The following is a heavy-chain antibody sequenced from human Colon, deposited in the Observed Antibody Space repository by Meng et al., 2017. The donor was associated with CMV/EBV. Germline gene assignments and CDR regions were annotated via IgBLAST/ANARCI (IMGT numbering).Heavy chain of an antibody. J-gene: IGHJ3*02. CDR1: GFTFTTFW. V-gene: IGHV3-7*01. CDR3: ARDPFIKAFDI. CDR2: IKEDGSGQ. Sequence: GESLKISCAASGFTFTTFWMTWVRQAPGKGLEWVANIKEDGSGQWYEDSVKGRFIISRDNAKKSVYLQMNSLRAGDTAVYYCARDPFIKAFDIWGQGTMVTVSS.